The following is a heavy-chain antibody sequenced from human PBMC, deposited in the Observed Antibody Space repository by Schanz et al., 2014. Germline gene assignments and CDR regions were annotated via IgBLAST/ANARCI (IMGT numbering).Heavy chain of an antibody. D-gene: IGHD4-17*01. V-gene: IGHV4-59*12. CDR3: ARDRGMTTSDYYYGMDV. J-gene: IGHJ6*02. CDR2: IYYSGIT. Sequence: QVQLQESGPGLAKPSETLSLTCTVSGGSIRSDYWSWIRQSPGKGLEWIGYIYYSGITNYNPSLKSGVTIPIDTSKSLFSRNLSSVTAADTAVYYCARDRGMTTSDYYYGMDVWGQGTTVTVSS. CDR1: GGSIRSDY.